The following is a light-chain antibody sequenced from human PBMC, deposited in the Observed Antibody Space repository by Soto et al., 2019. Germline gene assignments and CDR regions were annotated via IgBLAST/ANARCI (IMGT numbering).Light chain of an antibody. CDR3: MQGTHWPIT. Sequence: DVVMTQSPLSLHVPXGQPASIRARPRSSLVFNHGHTSLSRYPXRPSXAXRRXXXXVSNRDSGAPDRFSGSCSGSGTDFARKISRGEAEDVGVYYCMQGTHWPITFGQGTRLEIK. CDR1: SSLVFNHGHTS. V-gene: IGKV2-30*01. J-gene: IGKJ5*01. CDR2: XVS.